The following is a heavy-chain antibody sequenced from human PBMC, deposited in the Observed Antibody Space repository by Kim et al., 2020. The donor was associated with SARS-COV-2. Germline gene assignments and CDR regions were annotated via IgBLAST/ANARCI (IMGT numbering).Heavy chain of an antibody. V-gene: IGHV4-59*01. J-gene: IGHJ5*02. CDR1: GGSISSYY. Sequence: SETLSLTCTVSGGSISSYYWSWIRQPPGKGLEWIGYIYYSGSTNYNPSLKSRVTISVDTSKNQFSLKLSSVTAADTAVYYCARNPPSKNWFDPWGQGTLVTVSS. CDR3: ARNPPSKNWFDP. CDR2: IYYSGST. D-gene: IGHD6-6*01.